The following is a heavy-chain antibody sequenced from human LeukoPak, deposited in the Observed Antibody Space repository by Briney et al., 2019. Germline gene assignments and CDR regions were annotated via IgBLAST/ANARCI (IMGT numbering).Heavy chain of an antibody. CDR3: AKDDGRSPPDAFDI. V-gene: IGHV3-23*01. D-gene: IGHD3-10*01. CDR2: ISYSGGST. Sequence: WGSLRLSCAASGFTFSSYAMSWVRQAPGKGLEWVSTISYSGGSTYYVDSVKGRFAISRDSSKNTLYLQMNGLRGEDTAVYYCAKDDGRSPPDAFDIWGQGTLVTVSS. J-gene: IGHJ3*02. CDR1: GFTFSSYA.